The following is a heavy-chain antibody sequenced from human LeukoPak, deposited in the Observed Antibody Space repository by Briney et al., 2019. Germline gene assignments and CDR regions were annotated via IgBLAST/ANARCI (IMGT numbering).Heavy chain of an antibody. Sequence: PSETLSLTCTVSGGSISSYYWSWIRQPPGKGLEWIGYIYYSGSTNYNPSLKSRVTISVDTSKNQFSLKLSSVTAADTAVYYCARHDAYDSSGKNRGRGLAEYFQHWGQGTLVTVSS. CDR2: IYYSGST. V-gene: IGHV4-59*08. CDR3: ARHDAYDSSGKNRGRGLAEYFQH. J-gene: IGHJ1*01. D-gene: IGHD3-22*01. CDR1: GGSISSYY.